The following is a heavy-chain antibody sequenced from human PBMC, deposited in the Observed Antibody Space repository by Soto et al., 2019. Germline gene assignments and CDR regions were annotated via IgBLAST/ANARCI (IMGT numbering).Heavy chain of an antibody. CDR1: GGTFSSYA. V-gene: IGHV1-69*12. D-gene: IGHD2-21*02. J-gene: IGHJ6*02. CDR2: IIPIFGTA. Sequence: QVQLVQSGAEVKKPGSSVKVSCKASGGTFSSYAISWVRQAPGQGLEWMGGIIPIFGTANYAQKFQGRVTITADEPTSTPYMGLSSLRSEDTAVYYCAIDRVVVTANQYYYYYGMDVWRQGTTVTVTS. CDR3: AIDRVVVTANQYYYYYGMDV.